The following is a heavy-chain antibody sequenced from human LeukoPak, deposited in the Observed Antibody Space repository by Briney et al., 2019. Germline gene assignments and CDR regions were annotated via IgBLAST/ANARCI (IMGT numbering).Heavy chain of an antibody. CDR2: TSCGSTFS. CDR1: GFTFCDYY. CDR3: ARDSARVGYCSGGSCSGLGY. D-gene: IGHD2-15*01. V-gene: IGHV3-11*06. J-gene: IGHJ4*02. Sequence: GGSLRLYCAASGFTFCDYYMRWIRPAPGKGLEGVSYTSCGSTFSTYADSVKGRFTISRANAKNSLYLQMNSLRAEDTAVYYCARDSARVGYCSGGSCSGLGYWGQGTLVTVSS.